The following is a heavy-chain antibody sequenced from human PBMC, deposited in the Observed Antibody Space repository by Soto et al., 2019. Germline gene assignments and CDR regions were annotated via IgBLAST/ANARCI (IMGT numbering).Heavy chain of an antibody. CDR3: ARSSQSTVTTFDY. J-gene: IGHJ4*02. D-gene: IGHD4-17*01. V-gene: IGHV4-34*01. CDR2: ISHSGRT. Sequence: PSETLSLTCAVNGGSFTGYYGAWIRQSPGKGLEWIGEISHSGRTNYNPSLKSRVTISVDTSKNQFSLKVSSVTAADTGMYYCARSSQSTVTTFDYWGQGTLVTVSS. CDR1: GGSFTGYY.